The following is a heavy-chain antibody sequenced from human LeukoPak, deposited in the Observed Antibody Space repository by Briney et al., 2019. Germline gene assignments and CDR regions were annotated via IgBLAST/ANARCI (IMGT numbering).Heavy chain of an antibody. CDR3: ARDLGAFDY. V-gene: IGHV4-39*07. CDR1: GGSISSSSYY. CDR2: IYYSGST. Sequence: PSETLSLTCTVSGGSISSSSYYWGWIRQPPGKGLEWIGSIYYSGSTYYNPSLKSRATISVDTSKNQFSLRLSSVTAADTAVYYCARDLGAFDYWGQGTLVTVSS. D-gene: IGHD3-16*01. J-gene: IGHJ4*02.